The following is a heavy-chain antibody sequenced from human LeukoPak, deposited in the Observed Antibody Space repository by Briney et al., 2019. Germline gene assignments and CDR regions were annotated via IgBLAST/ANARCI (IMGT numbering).Heavy chain of an antibody. CDR2: ISSSGSTI. V-gene: IGHV3-11*01. CDR3: AKDLYSSSWYAPHYYYYYYMDV. D-gene: IGHD6-13*01. CDR1: GFTFSDYY. J-gene: IGHJ6*03. Sequence: GGSLRLSCAASGFTFSDYYMSWIRQAPGKGLEWVSYISSSGSTIYYADSVKGRFTISRDNAKNSLYLQMNSLRAEDTAVYYCAKDLYSSSWYAPHYYYYYYMDVWGKGTTVTVSS.